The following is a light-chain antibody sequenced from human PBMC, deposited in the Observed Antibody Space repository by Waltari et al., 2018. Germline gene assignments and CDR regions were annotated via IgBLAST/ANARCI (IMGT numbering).Light chain of an antibody. CDR1: QSVSSSY. CDR2: GAY. J-gene: IGKJ3*01. Sequence: EIVLTQSPGTLSLSPGERATLSCRASQSVSSSYLAWYQQKPGQAPRLLIHGAYSRATGIPDRLRCSGSGTDFAFTISRLEPEDFAVYYCQQYGSSPPLVTFGPGTKVDIK. CDR3: QQYGSSPPLVT. V-gene: IGKV3-20*01.